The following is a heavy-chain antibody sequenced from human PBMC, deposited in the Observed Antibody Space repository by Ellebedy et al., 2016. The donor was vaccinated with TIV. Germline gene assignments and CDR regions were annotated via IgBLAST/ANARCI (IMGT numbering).Heavy chain of an antibody. J-gene: IGHJ4*02. D-gene: IGHD3/OR15-3a*01. CDR3: ARGSVIIGKYFDY. CDR1: GVPFSNYY. Sequence: SETLSLXXAFYGVPFSNYYWTWIRQSPGEGLEWIGEINHSGNTNYNPSLRSRVTISIDMSKNQFSLKLTSVTAADTAVYYCARGSVIIGKYFDYWGQGTLVTVSS. CDR2: INHSGNT. V-gene: IGHV4-34*01.